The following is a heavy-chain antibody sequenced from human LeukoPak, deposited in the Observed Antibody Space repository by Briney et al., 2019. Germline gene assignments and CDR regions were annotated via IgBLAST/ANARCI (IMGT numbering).Heavy chain of an antibody. CDR1: GYTFTSYY. J-gene: IGHJ4*02. CDR2: INPSGGST. CDR3: ARAGSWDYDSSGYYGPHFDY. D-gene: IGHD3-22*01. V-gene: IGHV1-46*01. Sequence: ASVKVSCKASGYTFTSYYMHWVRQATGQGLEWMGIINPSGGSTSYAQKFQGRVTMTRDTSTSTVYMELSSLRSEDTAVYYCARAGSWDYDSSGYYGPHFDYWGQGTLVTVSS.